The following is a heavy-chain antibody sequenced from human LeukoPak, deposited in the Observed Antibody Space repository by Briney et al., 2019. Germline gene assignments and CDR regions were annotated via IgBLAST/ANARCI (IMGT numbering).Heavy chain of an antibody. CDR3: TTQGTGYYYFDY. Sequence: PGGSLRLSCAASGFTFSTYAMAWVRQAPGKGPEWVGRIKSITDGGTTDYAAPVKGRFTISRDVSKNTLYLQMNSLKTEDTAVYYCTTQGTGYYYFDYWGQGTLVTVSS. CDR1: GFTFSTYA. V-gene: IGHV3-15*01. D-gene: IGHD3-9*01. CDR2: IKSITDGGTT. J-gene: IGHJ4*02.